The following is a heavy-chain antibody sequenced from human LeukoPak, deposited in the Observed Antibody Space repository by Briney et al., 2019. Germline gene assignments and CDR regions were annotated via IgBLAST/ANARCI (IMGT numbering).Heavy chain of an antibody. CDR3: AMSITMIIVIIKRPPTIDY. Sequence: SETLSLTCAVYGGSLSGYYWSWIRQSPGKGLEWIGEINHTGSTNYNPSLKSRVTISVDTSKNQFSLKLSSVTAADTAVYYCAMSITMIIVIIKRPPTIDYWGQGTLVTVSS. D-gene: IGHD3-22*01. V-gene: IGHV4-34*01. CDR2: INHTGST. CDR1: GGSLSGYY. J-gene: IGHJ4*02.